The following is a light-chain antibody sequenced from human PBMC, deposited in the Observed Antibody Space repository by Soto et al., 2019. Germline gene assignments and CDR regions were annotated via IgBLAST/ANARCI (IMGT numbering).Light chain of an antibody. CDR2: GAS. Sequence: EIVLTQSPGTLSLSPGERATLSCRASQSVSSSYLAWYQQKPGQAPRLLIYGASSRATSIPDRFSGSGSGTDFTLTISRLEPEDFAVYYCQQFDTSPPSTFGQGTRLEIK. V-gene: IGKV3-20*01. CDR1: QSVSSSY. CDR3: QQFDTSPPST. J-gene: IGKJ5*01.